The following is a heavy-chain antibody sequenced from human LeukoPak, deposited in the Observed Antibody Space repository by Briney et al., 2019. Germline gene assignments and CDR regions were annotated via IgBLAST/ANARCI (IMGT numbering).Heavy chain of an antibody. CDR1: GYTFTSYG. V-gene: IGHV1-18*01. D-gene: IGHD1-26*01. Sequence: ASVKVSCKASGYTFTSYGISWVRQAPGQGLEWMGWISAYNGNTNYAQKLQGRVTMTTDTSTSTAYMELRSLRSDDTAVYYCARDLSGSYNPNYYYYYMDVWGKGTTVTVSS. J-gene: IGHJ6*03. CDR3: ARDLSGSYNPNYYYYYMDV. CDR2: ISAYNGNT.